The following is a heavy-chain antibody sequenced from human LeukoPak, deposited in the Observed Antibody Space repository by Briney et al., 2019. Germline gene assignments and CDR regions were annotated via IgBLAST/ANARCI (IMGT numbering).Heavy chain of an antibody. D-gene: IGHD3-10*01. CDR3: ASGSGSYRTPYYYMDV. Sequence: ETLPLTCTVSNDSISSYYWSWVRQAPGKGLEWVSVIYSGGSTYYADSVKGRFTISRDNSKNTLYLQMNSLRAEDTAVYYCASGSGSYRTPYYYMDVWGTGTTVTVSS. CDR2: IYSGGST. J-gene: IGHJ6*03. V-gene: IGHV3-53*01. CDR1: NDSISSYY.